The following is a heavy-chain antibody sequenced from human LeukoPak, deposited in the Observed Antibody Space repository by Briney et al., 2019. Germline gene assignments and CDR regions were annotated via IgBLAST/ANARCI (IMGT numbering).Heavy chain of an antibody. CDR2: IYYTGKI. CDR3: ARRVGKYPAYYLDF. V-gene: IGHV4-31*03. CDR1: GDSISTGGHY. Sequence: SETLSLTCTVSGDSISTGGHYWSWIRHQSGKGLEWIAYIYYTGKINYNPSLKSRVSMSVDTSNNQFSLRLNSVTAADTAVYFCARRVGKYPAYYLDFWGQGTLVTVSS. J-gene: IGHJ4*02. D-gene: IGHD2-2*01.